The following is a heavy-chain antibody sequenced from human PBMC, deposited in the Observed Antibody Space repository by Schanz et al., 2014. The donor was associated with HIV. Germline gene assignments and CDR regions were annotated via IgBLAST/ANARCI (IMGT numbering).Heavy chain of an antibody. J-gene: IGHJ6*02. V-gene: IGHV3-30*18. D-gene: IGHD3-22*01. CDR1: GFTFDSYG. CDR3: AKDRNYYDSRYRGKGNYYYYYGMDV. CDR2: ISYDGTNK. Sequence: QVQLVESGGGVVQPGRSLRLSCAASGFTFDSYGIHWVRQAPGKGLEWVAVISYDGTNKKFADSVKGRFTISRDNSKNTLYLQVKSLRAEDTAVYYCAKDRNYYDSRYRGKGNYYYYYGMDVWGQGTTVTVSS.